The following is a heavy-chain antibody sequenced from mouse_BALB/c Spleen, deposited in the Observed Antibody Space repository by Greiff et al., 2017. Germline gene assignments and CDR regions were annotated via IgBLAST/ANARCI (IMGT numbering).Heavy chain of an antibody. J-gene: IGHJ3*01. Sequence: EVQLVESGGGLVKPGGSLKLSCAASGFTFSSYAMSWVRQSPEKRLEWVAEISSGGSYTYYPDTVTGRFTISRDNAKNTLYLEMSSLRSEDTAMYYCAREGVHSFAYWGQGTLVTVSA. CDR1: GFTFSSYA. CDR3: AREGVHSFAY. CDR2: ISSGGSYT. V-gene: IGHV5-9-4*01.